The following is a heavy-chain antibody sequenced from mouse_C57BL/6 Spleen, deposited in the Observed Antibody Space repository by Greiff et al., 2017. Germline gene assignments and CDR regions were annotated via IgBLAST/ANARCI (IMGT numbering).Heavy chain of an antibody. V-gene: IGHV14-3*01. D-gene: IGHD1-1*01. CDR2: IDPAIGNT. CDR1: GFNIKNTY. J-gene: IGHJ1*03. Sequence: VQLQQSVAELVRPGASVKLSCTASGFNIKNTYMPWVKQRPEQGLEWIGRIDPAIGNTKYAPKFQGKATIPADTSSNTAYLQLSSLTSEDTAIYYCARITTEWYFDVWGKGTTVTVSS. CDR3: ARITTEWYFDV.